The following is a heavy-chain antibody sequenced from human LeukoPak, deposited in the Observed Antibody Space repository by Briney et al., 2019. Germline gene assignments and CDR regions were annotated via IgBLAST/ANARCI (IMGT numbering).Heavy chain of an antibody. D-gene: IGHD1-26*01. Sequence: GGSLRLSCAASGFTFSSYAMTWVRQAPGKGLEWVSGISGSGGSTHYAESVKGRFTISGDNSKNTLYLQMNSLRAEDTAVYYCAKGIYSGSPAAFDIWGQGTMVTVSS. V-gene: IGHV3-23*01. CDR3: AKGIYSGSPAAFDI. CDR1: GFTFSSYA. J-gene: IGHJ3*02. CDR2: ISGSGGST.